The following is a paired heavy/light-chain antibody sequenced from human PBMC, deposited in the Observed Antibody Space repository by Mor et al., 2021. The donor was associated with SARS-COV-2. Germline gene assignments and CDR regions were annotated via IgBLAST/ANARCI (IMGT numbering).Light chain of an antibody. CDR1: QSVSSSY. V-gene: IGKV3-11*01. J-gene: IGKJ2*01. CDR2: DAS. CDR3: QQRRNWPPGPYT. Sequence: EIVLTQSPATLSLSPGERATLSCRASQSVSSSYLAWYQQKPGQAPRLLIYDASNRATGVPARFSGSASGTDFTLTISSLEPEDFAVYYCQQRRNWPPGPYTFGQGTKLEIK.
Heavy chain of an antibody. J-gene: IGHJ4*02. Sequence: EVQLVEAGGGLVQPGGSLRLSCAASGFTVSSNYVSWVRQAPGKGLEWVSVIYSGGGTYYADSVKGRFTISRDNSKNTLYLQMSSLGAEDTAVYYCAVAYSFGAFEYWGQGTLVTVSS. CDR3: AVAYSFGAFEY. CDR1: GFTVSSNY. D-gene: IGHD5-18*01. V-gene: IGHV3-66*01. CDR2: IYSGGGT.